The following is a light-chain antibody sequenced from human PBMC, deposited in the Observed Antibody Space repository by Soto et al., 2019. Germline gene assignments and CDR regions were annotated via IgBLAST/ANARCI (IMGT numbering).Light chain of an antibody. J-gene: IGKJ1*01. CDR1: QGISSY. Sequence: AIRMTHSPSSLSASTGDRVTITCRASQGISSYLAWYQQKPGKAPKLLIYAASTLQSGVPSRFSGSGSATEFTLTISSLQPDDFATYYCQQYNSSSTFGHGIKVEIX. V-gene: IGKV1-8*01. CDR2: AAS. CDR3: QQYNSSST.